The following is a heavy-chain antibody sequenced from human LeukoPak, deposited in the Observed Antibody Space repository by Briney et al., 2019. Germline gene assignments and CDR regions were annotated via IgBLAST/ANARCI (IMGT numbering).Heavy chain of an antibody. D-gene: IGHD3-16*01. V-gene: IGHV3-21*01. CDR3: ASSGGGGASDY. CDR1: GFTFSSYA. J-gene: IGHJ4*02. CDR2: ISSSSSYI. Sequence: GGSLRLSCAASGFTFSSYAMSWVRQAPGKGLEWVSSISSSSSYIYYADSVKGRFTISRDNAKNSLYLQMNSLRAEDTAVYYCASSGGGGASDYWGQGTLVTVSS.